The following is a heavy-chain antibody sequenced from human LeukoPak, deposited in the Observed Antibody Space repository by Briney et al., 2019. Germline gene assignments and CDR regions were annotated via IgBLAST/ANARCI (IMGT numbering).Heavy chain of an antibody. D-gene: IGHD3-3*01. V-gene: IGHV3-49*03. CDR3: ARDLGYDFKPPLAY. J-gene: IGHJ4*02. CDR1: GFTFGDYA. CDR2: IRSKAYGGTT. Sequence: PGGSLRLSCTASGFTFGDYAMSWFRQAPGKGLEWVGFIRSKAYGGTTEYAASVKGRFTISRDDSKSIAYLQMNSLKTEDTAVYYCARDLGYDFKPPLAYWGQGTLVTVSS.